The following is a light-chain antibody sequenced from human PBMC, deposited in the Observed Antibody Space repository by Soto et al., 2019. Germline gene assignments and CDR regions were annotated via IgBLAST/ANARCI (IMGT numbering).Light chain of an antibody. CDR1: QSVTTY. V-gene: IGKV3-11*01. J-gene: IGKJ4*02. Sequence: EVLLTQSSVTLSLSPGERATLSCRASQSVTTYLAWYQQKPGQAPRLLIYDASTRATGIPARFSGSGSGTDFTLTISSLQPEDFAVYYCQHRSNWPPELSCGGGTKVEI. CDR3: QHRSNWPPELS. CDR2: DAS.